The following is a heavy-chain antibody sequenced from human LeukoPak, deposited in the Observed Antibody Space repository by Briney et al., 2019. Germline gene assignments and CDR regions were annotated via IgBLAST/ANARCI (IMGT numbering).Heavy chain of an antibody. CDR2: ISYDGSNK. V-gene: IGHV3-30*18. CDR1: GSTFSSYG. CDR3: AKAWDYAYYFDY. J-gene: IGHJ4*02. D-gene: IGHD3-16*01. Sequence: GGSLRLSCAASGSTFSSYGMHWVRQAPGKGLEWVAVISYDGSNKYYADSVKGRFTISRDNSKNTLYLQMNSLRAEDTAVYYCAKAWDYAYYFDYWGQGTLVTVSS.